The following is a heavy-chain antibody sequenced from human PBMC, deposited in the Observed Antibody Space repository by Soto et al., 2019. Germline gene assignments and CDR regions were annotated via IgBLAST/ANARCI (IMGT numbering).Heavy chain of an antibody. V-gene: IGHV3-23*01. CDR3: ANDILDYGDY. CDR2: ISGSGGST. J-gene: IGHJ4*02. CDR1: GFTFSSYA. Sequence: EVQLLESGGGLVQPGGSLRLSCAASGFTFSSYAMSWVRQAPGKGLEWVSAISGSGGSTYYADSLKGRFTISRDNSQYTLYLQMISLRAEDTAVYYCANDILDYGDYWGQVNMVTVSS.